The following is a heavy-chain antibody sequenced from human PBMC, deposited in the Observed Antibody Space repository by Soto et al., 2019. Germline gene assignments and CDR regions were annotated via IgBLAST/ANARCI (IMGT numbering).Heavy chain of an antibody. Sequence: PAETLSLTCAVSGGSISSSSYYWVWIRHAPGKGLEWIGSIYYSGSTYYNPSLKSRVTISVDTSKDQFSPKLSSVTAADTAVYYCARQSIGYGGNGFDPWGQGTLVTVSS. J-gene: IGHJ5*02. CDR2: IYYSGST. D-gene: IGHD4-17*01. CDR1: GGSISSSSYY. CDR3: ARQSIGYGGNGFDP. V-gene: IGHV4-39*01.